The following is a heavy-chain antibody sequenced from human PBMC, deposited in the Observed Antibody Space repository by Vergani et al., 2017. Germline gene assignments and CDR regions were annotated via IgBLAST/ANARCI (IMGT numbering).Heavy chain of an antibody. D-gene: IGHD2-15*01. CDR3: TTEPRYCSDGSCXWLRDHHYYGMDV. J-gene: IGHJ6*02. CDR2: IKSTFDRGTT. CDR1: GFSFRNAW. Sequence: EVQLVESGGGIVKPGGSLRLSCVASGFSFRNAWMNWVRRTPGKGLEWVGRIKSTFDRGTTDYAAAVKGRFTISRNDSKNTLFLQMKGLKTDDIGVYYCTTEPRYCSDGSCXWLRDHHYYGMDVWGQGTTVTGSS. V-gene: IGHV3-15*07.